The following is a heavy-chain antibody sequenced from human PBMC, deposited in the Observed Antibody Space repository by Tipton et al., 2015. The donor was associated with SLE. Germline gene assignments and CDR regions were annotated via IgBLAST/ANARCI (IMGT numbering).Heavy chain of an antibody. CDR1: GYTFINYD. CDR3: ATVGDNEAFHI. J-gene: IGHJ3*02. Sequence: QVQLVQSGAEVKKPGASVKVSCKASGYTFINYDITWVRQASGQGLEWMGWTNTDNGDTGYAQNLQGRVTMTRNTSISTAYMELSSLRSEDTAVYYCATVGDNEAFHIWGQGTVVTVSS. D-gene: IGHD3-16*01. CDR2: TNTDNGDT. V-gene: IGHV1-8*02.